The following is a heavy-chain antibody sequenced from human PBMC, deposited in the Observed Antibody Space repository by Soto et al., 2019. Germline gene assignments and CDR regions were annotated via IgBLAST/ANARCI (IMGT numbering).Heavy chain of an antibody. V-gene: IGHV1-3*01. J-gene: IGHJ4*02. D-gene: IGHD5-12*01. CDR3: ARVRAPRDGYNPFDY. CDR1: GYTFTSYA. CDR2: INAGNGNT. Sequence: SVKVSCNASGYTFTSYAMHWVRHAPGQRLEWMGWINAGNGNTKYSQKFQGRVTITRDTSASTAYMELSSLRSEDTAVYYCARVRAPRDGYNPFDYWGQGTLVTVSS.